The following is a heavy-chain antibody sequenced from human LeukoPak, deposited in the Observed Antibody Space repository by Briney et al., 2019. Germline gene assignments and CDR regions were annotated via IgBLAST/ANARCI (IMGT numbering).Heavy chain of an antibody. J-gene: IGHJ6*03. D-gene: IGHD5-12*01. V-gene: IGHV1-69*05. CDR3: ATNPWMRYYYYYYMDV. Sequence: ASVKVSCKASGGTFSSYAISWVRQAPGQGLEWMGGIIPIFGTANYAQKFQGRVTITTDESTSTAYMELSRLRSEDTAVYYCATNPWMRYYYYYYMDVWGKGTTVTVSS. CDR2: IIPIFGTA. CDR1: GGTFSSYA.